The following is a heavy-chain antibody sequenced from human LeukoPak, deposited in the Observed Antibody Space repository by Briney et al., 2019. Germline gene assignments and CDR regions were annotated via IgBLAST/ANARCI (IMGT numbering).Heavy chain of an antibody. J-gene: IGHJ4*02. CDR1: GFTFNNYA. Sequence: PGWSLRLSCAASGFTFNNYAMSWVRQAPGKVLDWVSAITGSGDDTYQADSVKGRFTISRDNSKNTLYLQMNSLRAEDTAVYYCAKGSRNSRPYYFDFWGQGTLVTVSS. CDR3: AKGSRNSRPYYFDF. D-gene: IGHD6-19*01. CDR2: ITGSGDDT. V-gene: IGHV3-23*01.